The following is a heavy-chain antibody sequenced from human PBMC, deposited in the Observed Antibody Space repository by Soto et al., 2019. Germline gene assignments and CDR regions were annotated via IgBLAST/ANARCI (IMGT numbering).Heavy chain of an antibody. D-gene: IGHD6-19*01. J-gene: IGHJ3*02. Sequence: PGGSLRLSCAASGFSLSGYWMHWVRQAPGKGLVWVSRIDTYGSATKYADSVEGRFSISKDNAENTLYLQMNNLRADDTVVYYCVRVLKSIGWDNDVFDIWGQGTMVT. V-gene: IGHV3-74*01. CDR3: VRVLKSIGWDNDVFDI. CDR2: IDTYGSAT. CDR1: GFSLSGYW.